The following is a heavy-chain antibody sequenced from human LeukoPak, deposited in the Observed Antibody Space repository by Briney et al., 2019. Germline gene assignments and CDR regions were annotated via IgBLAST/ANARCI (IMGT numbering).Heavy chain of an antibody. D-gene: IGHD3-22*01. V-gene: IGHV1-58*02. J-gene: IGHJ4*02. CDR3: AAIPLRYHDDSSGYYYDY. CDR2: IVVGSGNT. Sequence: ASVKVSCKPSGFTFTSSAMQWVRQARGQRLEWLRWIVVGSGNTNYAQKFRERVTITMDMSTSTAYMELSSLRSEDTAVYYCAAIPLRYHDDSSGYYYDYWGQGTLVTVST. CDR1: GFTFTSSA.